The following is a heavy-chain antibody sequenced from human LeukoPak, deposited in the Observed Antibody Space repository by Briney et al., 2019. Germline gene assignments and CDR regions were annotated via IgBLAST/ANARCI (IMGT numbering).Heavy chain of an antibody. CDR3: AKWDGFGENYGMDV. V-gene: IGHV3-30*18. CDR2: ISYDGSNK. D-gene: IGHD3-10*01. Sequence: GGSLRLSCAASGFTFSSHGMHWVRQAPGKGLEWVAIISYDGSNKYYADSVKGRFTISRDNSKNTLYLQMNSLRVEDTALYYCAKWDGFGENYGMDVWGQGTTVTVSS. CDR1: GFTFSSHG. J-gene: IGHJ6*02.